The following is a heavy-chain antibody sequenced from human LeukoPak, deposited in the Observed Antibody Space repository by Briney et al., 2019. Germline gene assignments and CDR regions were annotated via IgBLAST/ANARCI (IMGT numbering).Heavy chain of an antibody. D-gene: IGHD2-15*01. V-gene: IGHV4-4*07. J-gene: IGHJ3*02. Sequence: NPSETLSLTCTVSGGSISSYYWSLIRQPAGKGLEWIGRIYTSGSTNYNPSLKSRVTMSVDTSKNQFSLKLSSVTAADTAVYYCARWGYCSGGSCYRDLDAFDIWGQGTMVTVSS. CDR3: ARWGYCSGGSCYRDLDAFDI. CDR1: GGSISSYY. CDR2: IYTSGST.